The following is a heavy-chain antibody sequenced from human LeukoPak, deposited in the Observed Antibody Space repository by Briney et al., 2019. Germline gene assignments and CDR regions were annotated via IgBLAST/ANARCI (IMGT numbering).Heavy chain of an antibody. CDR2: ISGSGGST. J-gene: IGHJ4*02. D-gene: IGHD3-3*01. Sequence: GGSLRLSCAASGFTFSSYAMSWVRQAPGKGLEWVSAISGSGGSTYYADSVKGRFTISRDNSKNTLYLQMNSLRAEDTAVYYCEKDYRHYDFWSGYFYGGRGGFDYWGQGTLVTVSS. CDR1: GFTFSSYA. V-gene: IGHV3-23*01. CDR3: EKDYRHYDFWSGYFYGGRGGFDY.